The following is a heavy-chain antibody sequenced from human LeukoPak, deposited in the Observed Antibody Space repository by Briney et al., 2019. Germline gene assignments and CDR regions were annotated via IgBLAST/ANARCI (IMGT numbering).Heavy chain of an antibody. V-gene: IGHV3-23*01. J-gene: IGHJ4*02. CDR2: ISGSGDGT. D-gene: IGHD3-3*01. Sequence: GSLRLSCAASGFTFSSYAMSWVRQAPGKGLEWVSGISGSGDGTYSADSVKGRFTISRDNSKNTLYLQMNSLRAEDTAVYYCAKGPQGITIFGVVKYWGQGTLVTVSS. CDR1: GFTFSSYA. CDR3: AKGPQGITIFGVVKY.